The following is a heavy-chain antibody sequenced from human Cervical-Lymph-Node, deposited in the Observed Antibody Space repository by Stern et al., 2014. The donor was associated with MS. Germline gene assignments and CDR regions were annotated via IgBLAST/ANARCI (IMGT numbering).Heavy chain of an antibody. CDR2: AVPAFGST. Sequence: VQLLESGSEVKKPGSSVKVSCRPSGGTLSSYTIHWVRQAPGQGLQWMGGAVPAFGSTNDAQTFQGRLTISADDSTSTAYMELTSLTSDDTAGYYCARLKKQQLGLYYFDSWGQGALVTVSS. V-gene: IGHV1-69*01. J-gene: IGHJ4*02. CDR3: ARLKKQQLGLYYFDS. D-gene: IGHD6-13*01. CDR1: GGTLSSYT.